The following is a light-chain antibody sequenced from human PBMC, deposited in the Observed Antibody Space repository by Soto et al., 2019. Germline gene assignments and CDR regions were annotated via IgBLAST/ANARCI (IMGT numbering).Light chain of an antibody. CDR3: HQRFGTSTYS. CDR1: QSISTY. CDR2: LAS. J-gene: IGKJ2*01. Sequence: DIQMTQSPSSLSASVGDRVTITCRASQSISTYLNWYQQKPGRAPKLLIYLASTLQSSVPSRFSGSGSGTAVTTTIISRQHEDVATYYCHQRFGTSTYSFGSGTKLEIK. V-gene: IGKV1-39*01.